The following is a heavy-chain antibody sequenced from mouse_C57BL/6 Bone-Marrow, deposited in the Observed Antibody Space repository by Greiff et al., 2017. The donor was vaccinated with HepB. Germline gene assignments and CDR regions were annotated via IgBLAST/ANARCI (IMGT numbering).Heavy chain of an antibody. CDR1: GYTFTSYW. CDR2: IHPSDSDT. CDR3: AMALYYSNYWYFDV. J-gene: IGHJ1*03. V-gene: IGHV1-74*01. Sequence: QVQLQQPGAELVKPGASVKVSCKASGYTFTSYWMHWVKQRPGQGLEWIGRIHPSDSDTNYNQKFKGKATLTLDKSSSTAYMPLSSLTSEDSAVYYCAMALYYSNYWYFDVWGTGTTVTVSS. D-gene: IGHD2-5*01.